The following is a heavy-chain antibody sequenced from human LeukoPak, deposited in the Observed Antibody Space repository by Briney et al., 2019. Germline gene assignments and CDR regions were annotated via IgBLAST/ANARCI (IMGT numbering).Heavy chain of an antibody. CDR3: PKEQSSSGFFDY. V-gene: IGHV3-23*01. D-gene: IGHD6-6*01. CDR1: GFTFSGYA. CDR2: ISGRGDRT. Sequence: GGSLRLSCAASGFTFSGYAMSWVRQAPRQGLGWVSAISGRGDRTYYADPVKGRPTISRDNSKNTLYLQMNNLRAEDTAVYYCPKEQSSSGFFDYWGQGTLVTVSS. J-gene: IGHJ4*02.